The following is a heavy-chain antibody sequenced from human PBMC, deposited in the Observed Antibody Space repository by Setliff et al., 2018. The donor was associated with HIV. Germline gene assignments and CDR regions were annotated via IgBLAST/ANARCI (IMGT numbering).Heavy chain of an antibody. J-gene: IGHJ4*01. V-gene: IGHV1-46*01. Sequence: ASVKVSCKASGYTFTSYPMNWVRQAPGQGLEWMGVINTSGGSAGYAEKFRGRVTMTRDTSTSTGYMDLRNLRSEDTAVYYCARNQGDSSGCYAGDYWGHGTLVTVPS. CDR2: INTSGGSA. D-gene: IGHD6-19*01. CDR3: ARNQGDSSGCYAGDY. CDR1: GYTFTSYP.